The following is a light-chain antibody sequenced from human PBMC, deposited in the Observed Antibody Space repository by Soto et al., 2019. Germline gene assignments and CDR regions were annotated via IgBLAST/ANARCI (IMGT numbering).Light chain of an antibody. CDR1: QSVSSN. CDR2: GAS. V-gene: IGKV3-15*01. J-gene: IGKJ1*01. CDR3: QQYNNWPPGRT. Sequence: EIVMTQSPATLSVSPGERATLSCRASQSVSSNLAWYQQKPGQAPRLRIYGASTRATGITARFSGSGSGTEFTLTISSLQSEDFAGYYCQQYNNWPPGRTFGQGTKVEIK.